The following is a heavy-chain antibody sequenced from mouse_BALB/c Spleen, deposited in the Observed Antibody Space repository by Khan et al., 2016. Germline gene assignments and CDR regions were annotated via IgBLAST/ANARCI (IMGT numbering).Heavy chain of an antibody. J-gene: IGHJ2*01. CDR3: AREGNYIDY. CDR2: IDPYYGNT. CDR1: GYSFTGYN. V-gene: IGHV1-39*01. Sequence: LQESGHELEKTGASVKISCKASGYSFTGYNMDWVKQSDGESLEWIGDIDPYYGNTNYNQKFKGKATLTVDKSTSTAYMQLKRLTPKDYPVYECAREGNYIDYWGQGTTVTVSS.